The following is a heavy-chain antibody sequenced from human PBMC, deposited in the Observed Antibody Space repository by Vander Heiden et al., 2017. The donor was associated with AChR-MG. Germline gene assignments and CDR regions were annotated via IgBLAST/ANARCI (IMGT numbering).Heavy chain of an antibody. V-gene: IGHV4-34*02. CDR2: INQSGNT. D-gene: IGHD3-10*01. J-gene: IGHJ4*02. CDR3: ARIEDYYGSGSYSPYFDS. Sequence: QMRLQEWGAGLLKPSETLSLTCAIYGGSLSGHYWSWIRQPPGKGLEWIGEINQSGNTNYNPSLKSRVTISEDTSKNQFSLRLTSLTAADTALYYCARIEDYYGSGSYSPYFDSWGQGTLVTVSS. CDR1: GGSLSGHY.